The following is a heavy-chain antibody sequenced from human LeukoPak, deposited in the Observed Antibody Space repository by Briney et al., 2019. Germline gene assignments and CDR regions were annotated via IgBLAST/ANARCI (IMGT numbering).Heavy chain of an antibody. CDR3: ARAFIVVVTAILNYFDY. D-gene: IGHD2-21*02. Sequence: GGSLRLSCAASGFTFSSYSMNWVRQAPGKGLEWVSSISSSSSYIYYADSVKGRFTIFRDKSKNTLYLQMNSLRAEDTAVYYCARAFIVVVTAILNYFDYWGQGTLVTVSS. V-gene: IGHV3-21*01. CDR2: ISSSSSYI. J-gene: IGHJ4*02. CDR1: GFTFSSYS.